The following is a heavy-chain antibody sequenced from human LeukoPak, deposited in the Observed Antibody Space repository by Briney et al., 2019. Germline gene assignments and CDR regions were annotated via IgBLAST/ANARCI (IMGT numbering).Heavy chain of an antibody. CDR1: GFTFSSYG. CDR3: ARRRDGCSGGSCYSVDC. J-gene: IGHJ4*02. CDR2: ISYDGSNE. Sequence: GRSLRLSCEASGFTFSSYGIHWVRQAPGRGLEWVALISYDGSNENYADSVKGRFTISRDNSKNTLWLQMNSLRADDTAVYYCARRRDGCSGGSCYSVDCWGQGTLVCVA. D-gene: IGHD2-15*01. V-gene: IGHV3-30*03.